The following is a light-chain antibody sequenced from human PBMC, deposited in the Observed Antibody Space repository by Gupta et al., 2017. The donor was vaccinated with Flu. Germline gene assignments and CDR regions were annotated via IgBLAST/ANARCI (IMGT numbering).Light chain of an antibody. J-gene: IGKJ1*01. CDR2: AAS. V-gene: IGKV3-15*01. Sequence: KVMTKSPATLPVSPGERATLSCRASQSVSSNLDWYQQKPGQAPRLLIYAASSLPNGIPSRFSGSGSGTEFTLTISSLQSEDFAAYYCQQYDSWLGTFGQGTKVEIK. CDR3: QQYDSWLGT. CDR1: QSVSSN.